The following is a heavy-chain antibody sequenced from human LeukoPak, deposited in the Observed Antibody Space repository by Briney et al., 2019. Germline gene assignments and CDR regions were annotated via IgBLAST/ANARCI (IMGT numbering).Heavy chain of an antibody. V-gene: IGHV1-18*01. CDR2: ISAYNGNT. CDR3: ARDVDTAMVSAPNY. CDR1: GYTFTSYG. D-gene: IGHD5-18*01. Sequence: ASVKVSCKASGYTFTSYGISWVRQAPGQGLEWMGWISAYNGNTNYAQKLQGRVTITTDTSTSTAYMELRSLRSDDTAVYYCARDVDTAMVSAPNYWGQGTLVTVSS. J-gene: IGHJ4*02.